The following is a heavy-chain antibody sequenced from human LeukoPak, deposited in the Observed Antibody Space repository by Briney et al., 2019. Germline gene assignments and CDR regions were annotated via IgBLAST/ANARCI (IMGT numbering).Heavy chain of an antibody. CDR1: GGSISSYY. CDR2: IYYSGKT. J-gene: IGHJ4*02. V-gene: IGHV4-59*08. Sequence: SETLSLTCTVSGGSISSYYWNWIRQPPGKGLEWIGYIYYSGKTYYNPSLKSRVTISVDTSKNQFSLKLSSVTAADTAVYFCARGAPSDYWGQGTLVTFSS. CDR3: ARGAPSDY.